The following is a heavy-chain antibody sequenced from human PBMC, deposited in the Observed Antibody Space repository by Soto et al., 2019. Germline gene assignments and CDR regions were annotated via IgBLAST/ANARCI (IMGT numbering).Heavy chain of an antibody. CDR1: GFTFSSYG. D-gene: IGHD6-19*01. J-gene: IGHJ4*02. V-gene: IGHV3-33*01. CDR2: IWYDGSNK. CDR3: ARDGEEGSGWFYFDY. Sequence: GGSLRLSCAASGFTFSSYGMHWVRQAPGKGLEWVAVIWYDGSNKYYADSVKGRFTISRDNSKNTLYLQMNSLRAEDTAVYYCARDGEEGSGWFYFDYWGQGTLVTVSS.